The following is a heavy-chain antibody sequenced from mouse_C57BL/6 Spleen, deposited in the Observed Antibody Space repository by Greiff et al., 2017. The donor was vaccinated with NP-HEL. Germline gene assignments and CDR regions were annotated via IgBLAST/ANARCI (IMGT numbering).Heavy chain of an antibody. CDR2: IYPRSGNT. J-gene: IGHJ1*03. CDR1: GYTFTSYG. CDR3: ARRTTVVEGGYFDV. D-gene: IGHD1-1*01. V-gene: IGHV1-81*01. Sequence: LQESGAELARPGASVKLSCKASGYTFTSYGISWVKQRTGQGLEWIGEIYPRSGNTYYNEKFKGKATLTADKSSSTAYMELRSLTSEDSAVYFCARRTTVVEGGYFDVWGTGTTVTVSS.